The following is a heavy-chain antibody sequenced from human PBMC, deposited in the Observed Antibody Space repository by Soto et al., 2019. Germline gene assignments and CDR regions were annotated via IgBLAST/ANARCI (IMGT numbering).Heavy chain of an antibody. V-gene: IGHV3-23*01. Sequence: GGSLRLSCAASGFAFSSYAMSWVRQAPGKGLEWVSAISGSGGSTYYADSVKGRFTISRDNSKNTLYLQMNSLRAEDTAVYYCAKDGGYYDSSGYRNRAMFDYWGQGTLVTVSS. CDR1: GFAFSSYA. J-gene: IGHJ4*02. CDR2: ISGSGGST. D-gene: IGHD3-22*01. CDR3: AKDGGYYDSSGYRNRAMFDY.